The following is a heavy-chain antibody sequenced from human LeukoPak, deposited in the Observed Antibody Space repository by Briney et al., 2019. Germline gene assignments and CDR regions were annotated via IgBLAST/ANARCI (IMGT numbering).Heavy chain of an antibody. J-gene: IGHJ4*02. V-gene: IGHV3-66*01. Sequence: PGGSLRLSCAASAFTVSNMYMSCVRQAPGRGLEWVSVIYSGVSTHYADSVKRRFTISKDNSKKTLYIQMSSLRAEHTAVYYCARAWGPYPYFDYWGQGTLVTVSS. CDR2: IYSGVST. CDR1: AFTVSNMY. CDR3: ARAWGPYPYFDY. D-gene: IGHD3-16*01.